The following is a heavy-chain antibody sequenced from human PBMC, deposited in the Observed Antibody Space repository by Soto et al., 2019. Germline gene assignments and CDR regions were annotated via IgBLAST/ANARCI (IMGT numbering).Heavy chain of an antibody. Sequence: EVQVVESGGGLVQPGGSLRLSCTASGFTFSNFAMNWVRQAPGKGLECVAYISSSASTIFYAESVKSRFTISRDNAKNSLYLQMNSLPDEDTGVYYCARPSYSSGYYWGQGTLVTVAS. V-gene: IGHV3-48*02. CDR1: GFTFSNFA. J-gene: IGHJ4*02. D-gene: IGHD6-19*01. CDR3: ARPSYSSGYY. CDR2: ISSSASTI.